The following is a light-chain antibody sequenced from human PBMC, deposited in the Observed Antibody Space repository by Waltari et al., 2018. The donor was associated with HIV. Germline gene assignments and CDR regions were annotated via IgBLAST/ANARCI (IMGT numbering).Light chain of an antibody. J-gene: IGLJ1*01. CDR1: NSDVGSYNL. Sequence: QSALTQPASVSGSPGQSITISCTGTNSDVGSYNLYSWYQQHPGKAPKLMVYEVSKRPSGVSNRFSGSKSGNTASLTISGLQAEDEADYYCCSYADSPPYVFGTGTKVTVL. CDR3: CSYADSPPYV. V-gene: IGLV2-23*02. CDR2: EVS.